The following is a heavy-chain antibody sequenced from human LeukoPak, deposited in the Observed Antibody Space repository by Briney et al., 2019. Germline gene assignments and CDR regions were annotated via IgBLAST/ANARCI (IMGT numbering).Heavy chain of an antibody. CDR2: INPDSGGT. D-gene: IGHD6-19*01. V-gene: IGHV1-2*02. CDR1: EYTFTGYY. Sequence: ASVKVSCKASEYTFTGYYVHWVRQAPGQGLEWMGWINPDSGGTDYAQNFQGRVTMTRDTSISTAYMELSRLRSDDTAVYYCARDSGWYSFDYWGQGTLVTVSS. J-gene: IGHJ4*02. CDR3: ARDSGWYSFDY.